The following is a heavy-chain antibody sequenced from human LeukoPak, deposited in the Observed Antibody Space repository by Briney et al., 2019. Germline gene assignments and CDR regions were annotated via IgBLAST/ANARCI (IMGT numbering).Heavy chain of an antibody. D-gene: IGHD2-2*01. CDR3: TRDGKDCSSTSCSADY. CDR2: ISVSSSYI. CDR1: GFTFSTYT. J-gene: IGHJ4*02. V-gene: IGHV3-21*01. Sequence: GGSLRLSCAAPGFTFSTYTMNWVRQAPGKGLEWVSSISVSSSYIYYAGSVKGRFTISRDNAKNSLYLQMNSLRVEDTAVYFCTRDGKDCSSTSCSADYWGQGTLVTVSS.